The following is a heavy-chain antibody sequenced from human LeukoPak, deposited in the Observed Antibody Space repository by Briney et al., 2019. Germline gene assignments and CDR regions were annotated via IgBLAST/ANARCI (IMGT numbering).Heavy chain of an antibody. CDR1: GFTFSSYA. CDR3: ARAASITIFGVLNWSVAFDI. J-gene: IGHJ3*02. D-gene: IGHD3-3*01. V-gene: IGHV3-23*01. Sequence: GGSLRLSCAASGFTFSSYAMSWVRQAPGKGLEWVSAISGSGGSTYYADSVKGRFTISRDNSKNTLYLQMNSLRSDDTAVYYCARAASITIFGVLNWSVAFDIWGQGTMVTVSS. CDR2: ISGSGGST.